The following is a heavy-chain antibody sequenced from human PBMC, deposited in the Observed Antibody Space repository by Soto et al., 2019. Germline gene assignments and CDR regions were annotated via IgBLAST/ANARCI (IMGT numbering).Heavy chain of an antibody. CDR2: IKSKTDGGTT. J-gene: IGHJ6*02. CDR1: GFTFSNAW. CDR3: TTDKDSSSPMARYYYYYYGMDV. D-gene: IGHD6-6*01. Sequence: GGALRLSCAASGFTFSNAWMSWVRQAPGKGLEWVGRIKSKTDGGTTDYAAPVKGRFTISRDDSKNTLYLQMNSLKTEDTAVYYCTTDKDSSSPMARYYYYYYGMDVWGQGNTVPVSS. V-gene: IGHV3-15*01.